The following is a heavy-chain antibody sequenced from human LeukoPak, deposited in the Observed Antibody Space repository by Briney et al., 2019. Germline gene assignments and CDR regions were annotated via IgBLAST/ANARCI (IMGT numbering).Heavy chain of an antibody. Sequence: SETLSLTCAAYGGSFSGYYWSWIRQPPGKGLEWIGEINHSGSTNYNPSLKSRVTISVDTSKNQFSLKLSSVTAADTAVYYCARGLYGMATTLFDYWGQGTLVTVSS. V-gene: IGHV4-34*01. CDR3: ARGLYGMATTLFDY. D-gene: IGHD5-12*01. J-gene: IGHJ4*02. CDR2: INHSGST. CDR1: GGSFSGYY.